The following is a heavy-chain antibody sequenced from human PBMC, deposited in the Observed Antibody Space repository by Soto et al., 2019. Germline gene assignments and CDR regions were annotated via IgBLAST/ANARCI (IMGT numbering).Heavy chain of an antibody. V-gene: IGHV1-2*04. CDR3: ARECSGWSDYYYYGMDV. CDR1: GYTFTCYY. D-gene: IGHD6-19*01. CDR2: INPNSGGT. J-gene: IGHJ6*02. Sequence: GASVKVSCKASGYTFTCYYMHWVRQAPGQGLEWMGWINPNSGGTNYAQKFQGWVTMTRDTSISTAYMELSRLRSDDTAVYYCARECSGWSDYYYYGMDVWGQGTTVTVSS.